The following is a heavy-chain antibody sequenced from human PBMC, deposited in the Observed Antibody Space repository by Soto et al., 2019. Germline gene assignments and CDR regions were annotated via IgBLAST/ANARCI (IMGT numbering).Heavy chain of an antibody. J-gene: IGHJ6*02. V-gene: IGHV1-3*01. CDR3: ARDGRWLVLGYYYYGMDV. CDR2: INAGNGNT. D-gene: IGHD6-19*01. Sequence: GASVKVSCKASGYTFTSYAMHWVRQAPGQRLEWMGWINAGNGNTKYSQKFQGRVTITRDTSASTAYMELSSLRSEDTAVYYCARDGRWLVLGYYYYGMDVWGQGTTVTVSS. CDR1: GYTFTSYA.